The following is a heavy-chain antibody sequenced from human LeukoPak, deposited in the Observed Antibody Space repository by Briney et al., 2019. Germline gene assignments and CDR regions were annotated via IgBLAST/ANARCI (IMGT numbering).Heavy chain of an antibody. CDR3: ARDLRGPLEY. CDR1: GGSISSYY. D-gene: IGHD3-10*01. CDR2: IYYSGST. J-gene: IGHJ4*02. Sequence: PSETLSLTCTVSGGSISSYYWSWIRQPPGKGLEWIGYIYYSGSTNYNPSLKSRVTISVDTSKNQFTLKLSSVTAADTAVYYCARDLRGPLEYWGQGTLVTVSS. V-gene: IGHV4-59*01.